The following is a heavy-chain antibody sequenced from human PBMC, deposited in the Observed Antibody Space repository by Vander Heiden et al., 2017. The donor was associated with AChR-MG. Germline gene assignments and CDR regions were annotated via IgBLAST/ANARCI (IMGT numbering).Heavy chain of an antibody. Sequence: QVQLQESGPGLVKPSETLSLTCTVSGGSISSYAWSWIRRPPGKGLEWIGYIYYGGSTNYNPSLKSRVTISVDTSKNQFSLKLSSVTAADTAVYYCARAPRGGDYVDYWGQGTLVTVSS. CDR3: ARAPRGGDYVDY. CDR1: GGSISSYA. CDR2: IYYGGST. D-gene: IGHD3-16*01. V-gene: IGHV4-59*01. J-gene: IGHJ4*02.